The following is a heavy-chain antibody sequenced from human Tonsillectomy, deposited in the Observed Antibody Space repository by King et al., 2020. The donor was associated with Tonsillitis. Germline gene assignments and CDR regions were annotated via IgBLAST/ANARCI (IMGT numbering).Heavy chain of an antibody. CDR2: ISYDGSDK. CDR1: GFAFSSYG. J-gene: IGHJ5*02. V-gene: IGHV3-30*18. Sequence: VQLVESGGGVVQSGRSLILSCAASGFAFSSYGMHWVRQAPGKGLEWVAVISYDGSDKYYADSVKGRFTLSRDNSKNTLSLQMNSLRAEDTAVYYCAKAHMEGLAKAPSWFDPWGEGTLVTVSS. D-gene: IGHD3-3*01. CDR3: AKAHMEGLAKAPSWFDP.